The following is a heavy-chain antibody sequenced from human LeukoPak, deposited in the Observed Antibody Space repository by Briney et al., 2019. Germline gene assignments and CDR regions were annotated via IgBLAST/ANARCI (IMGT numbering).Heavy chain of an antibody. CDR3: ARTIGIAAARVYYYYYMDV. V-gene: IGHV4-4*07. Sequence: PSETLSLTCTVSGGSLSSYYWSWIRQPAGKGLEWIGRIYTSGSTNYNPSLKSRVTMSVDTSKNQFSLKLSSVTAADTAVYYCARTIGIAAARVYYYYYMDVWGKGTTVTVSS. D-gene: IGHD6-13*01. CDR2: IYTSGST. CDR1: GGSLSSYY. J-gene: IGHJ6*03.